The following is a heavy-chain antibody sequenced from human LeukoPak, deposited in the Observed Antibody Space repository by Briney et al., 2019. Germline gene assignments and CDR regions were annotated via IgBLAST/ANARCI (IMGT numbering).Heavy chain of an antibody. Sequence: PGGSLRLSCAVYGFTITNYGMSWVRQAPGKGLEWVSAIDVSGDTEYYADSVKGRFIISRDNSRNTLYLQINSLRGEDTALYYCAQGYSSGWYPNWGQGTLVTVSS. CDR2: IDVSGDTE. V-gene: IGHV3-23*01. CDR3: AQGYSSGWYPN. CDR1: GFTITNYG. D-gene: IGHD6-19*01. J-gene: IGHJ4*02.